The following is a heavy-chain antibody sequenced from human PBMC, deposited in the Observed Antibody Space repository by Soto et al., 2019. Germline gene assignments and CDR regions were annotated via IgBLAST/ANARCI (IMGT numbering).Heavy chain of an antibody. CDR3: ARGDRGAFDL. D-gene: IGHD2-21*02. J-gene: IGHJ3*01. CDR2: IGSSSSTM. CDR1: GFSLSNYV. Sequence: GGSLRLSCAASGFSLSNYVMNWVRQAPGKGLEWISSIGSSSSTMFHADSVKGRFTISRDNAKNTLYLQMNSLRAEDTAVYYCARGDRGAFDLWGQGTMVTVSS. V-gene: IGHV3-48*04.